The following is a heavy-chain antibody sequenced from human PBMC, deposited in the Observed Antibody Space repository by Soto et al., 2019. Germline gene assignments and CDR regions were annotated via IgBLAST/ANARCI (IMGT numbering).Heavy chain of an antibody. CDR3: ARGLILWFGELSRRGGYYYYMDV. CDR2: INDSGNI. Sequence: QVQLQQWGAGLLKPSETLSLTCAVYGGSFSGYQWSWIRQTPGKGLEWIGEINDSGNINYNPSLRSRITILGDTAQKQISLKLSSVTAADTAVYFCARGLILWFGELSRRGGYYYYMDVWGKGTTVTVSS. D-gene: IGHD3-10*01. CDR1: GGSFSGYQ. V-gene: IGHV4-34*01. J-gene: IGHJ6*03.